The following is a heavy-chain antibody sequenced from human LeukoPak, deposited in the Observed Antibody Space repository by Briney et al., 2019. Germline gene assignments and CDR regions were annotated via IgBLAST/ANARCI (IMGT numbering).Heavy chain of an antibody. CDR1: GGSISSYY. V-gene: IGHV4-4*07. Sequence: SESLSLTCTVSGGSISSYYWSWIRQPAGKGLEWIGRIYTSGSTNYNPSLKSRVTMSVDTSKNQFSLKLSSVTAADTAVYYRARVALAGAFYIWVQGTMVTVSS. CDR2: IYTSGST. D-gene: IGHD6-19*01. J-gene: IGHJ3*02. CDR3: ARVALAGAFYI.